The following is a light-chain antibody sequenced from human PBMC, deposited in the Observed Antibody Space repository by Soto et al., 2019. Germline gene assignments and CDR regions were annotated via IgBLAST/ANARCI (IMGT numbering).Light chain of an antibody. J-gene: IGKJ5*01. Sequence: IVLTQSPGTLSLSPGESATLSCRASQSVSSSYLAWYQQKPGQDPRLLIYGASSRATGIPDRFSGGGSGTDFNLTVSSLETEDCGVYYGQQRHNWTITFCPVTRVEIK. CDR2: GAS. V-gene: IGKV3D-20*02. CDR3: QQRHNWTIT. CDR1: QSVSSSY.